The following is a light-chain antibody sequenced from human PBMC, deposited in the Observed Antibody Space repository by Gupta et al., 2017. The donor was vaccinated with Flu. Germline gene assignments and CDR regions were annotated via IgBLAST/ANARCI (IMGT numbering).Light chain of an antibody. CDR1: QSISSY. V-gene: IGKV1-39*01. J-gene: IGKJ2*01. Sequence: IQMTQSPSSLSASVGDRVTITCRASQSISSYLNWYQQKPGKAPKLLIYAASRLQSGVPSRFSGSGSGTDFTLTISRLQPEDFATYYCQQSYSTPRTFGQGTKMEIK. CDR2: AAS. CDR3: QQSYSTPRT.